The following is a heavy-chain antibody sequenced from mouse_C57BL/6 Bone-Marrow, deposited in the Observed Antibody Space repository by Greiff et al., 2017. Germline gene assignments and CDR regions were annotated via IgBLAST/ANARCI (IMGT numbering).Heavy chain of an antibody. J-gene: IGHJ3*01. CDR1: GYTFTSYW. D-gene: IGHD1-1*01. Sequence: QVQLQQPGAELVRPGSSVKLSCKASGYTFTSYWMDWVKQRPGQGLEWIGNIYPSDSETHYNQKFKDKATLTVDKSSSPAYMQLSSLTSEDSAVDYCVNVGSTYGGFPYWGQGTLVTVSA. V-gene: IGHV1-61*01. CDR2: IYPSDSET. CDR3: VNVGSTYGGFPY.